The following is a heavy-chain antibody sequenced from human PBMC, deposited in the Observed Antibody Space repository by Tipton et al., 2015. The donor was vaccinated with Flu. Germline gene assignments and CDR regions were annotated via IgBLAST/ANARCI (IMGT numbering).Heavy chain of an antibody. CDR2: INHSGST. CDR1: GGSFSGYY. D-gene: IGHD1-26*01. Sequence: LRLSCAVYGGSFSGYYWSWIRQPPGKGLEWIGEINHSGSTNYNPSLKSRVTISVDTSKNQFSLKLSSVTAADTAVYYCARGQSGSYFRYYYYYYGMDVWGQGTTVTVSS. CDR3: ARGQSGSYFRYYYYYYGMDV. V-gene: IGHV4-34*01. J-gene: IGHJ6*02.